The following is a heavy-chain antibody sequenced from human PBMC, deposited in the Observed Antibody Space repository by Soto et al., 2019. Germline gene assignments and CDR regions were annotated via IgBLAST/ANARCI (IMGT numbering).Heavy chain of an antibody. CDR1: GFTFSSYA. CDR2: ISYDGSNK. J-gene: IGHJ4*02. CDR3: ARDFSYGSE. Sequence: GGSLRLSCAASGFTFSSYAMRWVRQAPGKGLEWVAVISYDGSNKYYADSVKGRFTISRDNSKNTPYLQMNSLRAEDTAVYYCARDFSYGSEWGQGTLVTVSS. D-gene: IGHD5-18*01. V-gene: IGHV3-30-3*01.